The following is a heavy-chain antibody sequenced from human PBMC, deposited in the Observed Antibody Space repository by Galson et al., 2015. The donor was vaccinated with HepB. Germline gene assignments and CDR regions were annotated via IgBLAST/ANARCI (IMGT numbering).Heavy chain of an antibody. V-gene: IGHV1-2*02. Sequence: SVKVSCKASGYTFTGYYMHWVRQAPGQGLEWMGWINPNSGGTNYAQKFQGRVTMTRDTSISTAYMELSRLRSDDTAVYYCARAHEEVFFWSGSKSYFDYWGQGTLVTVSS. CDR2: INPNSGGT. CDR1: GYTFTGYY. J-gene: IGHJ4*02. D-gene: IGHD3-3*01. CDR3: ARAHEEVFFWSGSKSYFDY.